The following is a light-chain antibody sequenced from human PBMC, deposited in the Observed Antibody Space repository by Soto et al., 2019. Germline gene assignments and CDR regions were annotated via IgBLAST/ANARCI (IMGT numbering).Light chain of an antibody. CDR1: SGDIGGYDY. CDR2: EVT. CDR3: SSYAGSNNPYV. V-gene: IGLV2-8*01. J-gene: IGLJ1*01. Sequence: QSALTQPPSASGSPGQSVTISCTGTSGDIGGYDYVSWYQPHPGKAPKLMIYEVTKGPLGVPDRFSGSKSGNTASLTVSGLQAEDEADYYCSSYAGSNNPYVFGTGTKLTVL.